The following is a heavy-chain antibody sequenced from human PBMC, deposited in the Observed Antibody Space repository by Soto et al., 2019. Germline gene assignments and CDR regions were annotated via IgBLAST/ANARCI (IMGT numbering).Heavy chain of an antibody. V-gene: IGHV3-11*05. J-gene: IGHJ5*02. CDR3: ARTSTLGWWFDP. D-gene: IGHD3-10*01. CDR1: GFTFSDYY. CDR2: ISTSSTYT. Sequence: QVQLVESGGGLVKPGGSLRLSCAASGFTFSDYYMSWIRQAPGKGLEWVSYISTSSTYTNYADSVKGRFTISRDNAKNSLYLQMNSLRAEDTAVYYWARTSTLGWWFDPWGQGTLVTVSS.